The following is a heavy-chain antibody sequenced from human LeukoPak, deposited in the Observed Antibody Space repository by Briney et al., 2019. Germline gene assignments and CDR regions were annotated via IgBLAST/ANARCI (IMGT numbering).Heavy chain of an antibody. CDR1: GYSFTNYW. J-gene: IGHJ6*02. D-gene: IGHD2-2*01. CDR3: ARRDGYCSSTSCYADYYYGMDV. V-gene: IGHV5-51*01. CDR2: IYPRDSDT. Sequence: GESLKISCKGSGYSFTNYWIGWVRQMPGKGLEWMGIIYPRDSDTKYSPSFQGQVTISVDKSISTAYLHWNSLKASDTAIYYCARRDGYCSSTSCYADYYYGMDVWGQGTTVTVSS.